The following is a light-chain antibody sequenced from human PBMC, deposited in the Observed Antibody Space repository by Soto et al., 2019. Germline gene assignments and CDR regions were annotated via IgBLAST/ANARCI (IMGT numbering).Light chain of an antibody. CDR3: QQSYSNPLT. Sequence: DVQMTQSPSSLSASVGDRVTITCRASQSINTYLNWYQQKPGKAPKLLISDASNLQSGVPSRFSGSGSGTDFTLIISSLQPADFAPYYCQQSYSNPLTFGQGTKVEIK. CDR1: QSINTY. V-gene: IGKV1-39*01. J-gene: IGKJ1*01. CDR2: DAS.